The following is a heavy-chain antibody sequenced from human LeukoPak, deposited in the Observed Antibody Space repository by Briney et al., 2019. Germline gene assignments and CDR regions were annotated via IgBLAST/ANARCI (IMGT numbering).Heavy chain of an antibody. D-gene: IGHD1-26*01. J-gene: IGHJ4*02. CDR3: ARGGSPVGATNDY. CDR1: GGSISSYY. V-gene: IGHV4-34*01. Sequence: LETLSLTCTVSGGSISSYYWSWIRQPAGKGPEWIGEINHSGSTNYNPSLKSRVTISVDTSKNQFSLKLSSVTATHTAAYYCARGGSPVGATNDYWGQGTLVTVSS. CDR2: INHSGST.